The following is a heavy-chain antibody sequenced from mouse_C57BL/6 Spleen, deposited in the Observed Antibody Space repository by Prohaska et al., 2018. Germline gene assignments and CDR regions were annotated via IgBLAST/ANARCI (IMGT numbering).Heavy chain of an antibody. Sequence: DVQLLDSGGGLGQPGGSRGLSCEVSGFTFSGFWMSWVRQTPGTTLDLIGDINSDGSAINHEPSIKGRSILFRDYSKISMCINMGNMGSEDQGRSFFTRYSYYWYVDVWVPAPTVTAPS. CDR1: GFTFSGFW. D-gene: IGHD2-12*01. V-gene: IGHV11-1*02. CDR2: INSDGSAI. CDR3: TRYSYYWYVDV. J-gene: IGHJ1*01.